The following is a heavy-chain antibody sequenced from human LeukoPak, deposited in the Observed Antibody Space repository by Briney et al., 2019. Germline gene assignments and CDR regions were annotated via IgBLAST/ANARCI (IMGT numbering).Heavy chain of an antibody. CDR2: MNPNSGNT. V-gene: IGHV1-8*01. Sequence: ASVKVSCKASGYTFTSYDINWVRQATGQGLGWMGWMNPNSGNTGYAQKFQGRVTMTRNTSISTAYMELSSLRSEDMAVYYCARGALGFYGMDVWGQGTTVTVSS. CDR1: GYTFTSYD. J-gene: IGHJ6*02. CDR3: ARGALGFYGMDV.